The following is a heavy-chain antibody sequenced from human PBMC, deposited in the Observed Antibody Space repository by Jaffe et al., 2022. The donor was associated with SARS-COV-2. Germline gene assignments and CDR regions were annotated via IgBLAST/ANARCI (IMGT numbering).Heavy chain of an antibody. CDR2: IYYSGST. CDR1: GGSISSYY. V-gene: IGHV4-59*08. J-gene: IGHJ4*02. Sequence: QVQLQESGPGLVKPSETLSLTCTVSGGSISSYYWSWIRQPPGKGLEWIGYIYYSGSTNYNPSLKSRVTISVDTSKNQFSLKLSSVTAADTAVYYCARQWELPGGYYFDYWGQGTLVTVSS. CDR3: ARQWELPGGYYFDY. D-gene: IGHD1-26*01.